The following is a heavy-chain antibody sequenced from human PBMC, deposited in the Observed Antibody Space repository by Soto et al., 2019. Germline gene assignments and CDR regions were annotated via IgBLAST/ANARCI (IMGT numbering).Heavy chain of an antibody. CDR2: IDWDDDK. J-gene: IGHJ4*02. CDR1: GFSLSTSGMC. V-gene: IGHV2-70*01. CDR3: TRMVKRYRYSSSWLDS. D-gene: IGHD6-13*01. Sequence: SGPTLVNPTQTLTLTCTFSGFSLSTSGMCVSWIRQPPGKALEWLALIDWDDDKYYSTSLKTRLTISKDTSKNQVVLTMTNMDPVDTATYYCTRMVKRYRYSSSWLDSWGEGTLVTVSS.